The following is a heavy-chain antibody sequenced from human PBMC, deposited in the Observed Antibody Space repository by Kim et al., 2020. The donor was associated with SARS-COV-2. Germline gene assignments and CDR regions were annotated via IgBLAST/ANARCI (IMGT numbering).Heavy chain of an antibody. CDR1: GFTFSSYA. CDR3: ARYCSGGSCYYFDY. CDR2: ISGSGGST. V-gene: IGHV3-23*01. D-gene: IGHD2-15*01. Sequence: GGSLRLSCAASGFTFSSYAMSWVRQAPGKGLEWVSAISGSGGSTYYADSVKGRFTISRDNSKNTLYLQMNSLRAEDTAVYYCARYCSGGSCYYFDYWGQGTLVTVSS. J-gene: IGHJ4*02.